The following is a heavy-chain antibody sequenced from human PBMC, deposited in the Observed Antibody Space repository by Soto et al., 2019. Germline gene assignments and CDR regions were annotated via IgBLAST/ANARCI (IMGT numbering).Heavy chain of an antibody. CDR1: GGSFSGYY. V-gene: IGHV4-34*01. D-gene: IGHD6-6*01. J-gene: IGHJ1*01. Sequence: SETLSLTCAVYGGSFSGYYWSWIRQPPGKGLERIGEINHSGSTNYNPSLKSRVTISVDTSKNQFTLKLSSVTAAATAVYYCARGLGSSSSAEYFQHWGQGTLVTVSS. CDR3: ARGLGSSSSAEYFQH. CDR2: INHSGST.